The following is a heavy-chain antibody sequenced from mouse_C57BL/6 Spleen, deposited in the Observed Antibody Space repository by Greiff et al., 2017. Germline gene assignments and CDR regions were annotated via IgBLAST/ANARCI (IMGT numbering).Heavy chain of an antibody. V-gene: IGHV5-4*01. CDR2: ISDGGSYT. CDR3: ARDYYGSRGYFDY. J-gene: IGHJ2*01. Sequence: EVKMMESGGGLVKTGGARKRAGAVAGFNFSSYARSWGRQTPEKRREWVATISDGGSYTYYPDNVKGRFTSSRDNAKNNLYLQMSHLKSEDTAMYYCARDYYGSRGYFDYWGQGTTLTVSS. CDR1: GFNFSSYA. D-gene: IGHD1-1*01.